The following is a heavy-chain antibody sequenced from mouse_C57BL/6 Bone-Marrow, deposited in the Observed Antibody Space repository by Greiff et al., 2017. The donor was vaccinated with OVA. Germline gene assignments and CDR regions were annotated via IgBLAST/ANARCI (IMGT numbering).Heavy chain of an antibody. D-gene: IGHD4-1*02. J-gene: IGHJ2*01. CDR3: ARKRGNWADY. Sequence: VQRVESGAELVRPGTSVKVSCKASGYAFTNYLIEWVKQRPGQGLEWIGVINPGSGGTNYNEKFKGKATLTANKSSSTAYMQLSSLTSEDSAVYFCARKRGNWADYWGQGTTLTVSS. CDR2: INPGSGGT. V-gene: IGHV1-54*01. CDR1: GYAFTNYL.